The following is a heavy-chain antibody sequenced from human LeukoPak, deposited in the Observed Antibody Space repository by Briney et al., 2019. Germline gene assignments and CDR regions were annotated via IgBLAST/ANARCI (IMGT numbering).Heavy chain of an antibody. Sequence: GGSLRLSCAASGFTFSSYGMHWVRQAPGKGLEWVAFIRYDGSNKYYADSMKGRFTISRDNSKNTLYLQMNSLRAEDTAVYYCAKDLTTVTPFDYWGQGTLVTVSS. CDR2: IRYDGSNK. D-gene: IGHD4-17*01. J-gene: IGHJ4*02. CDR3: AKDLTTVTPFDY. V-gene: IGHV3-30*02. CDR1: GFTFSSYG.